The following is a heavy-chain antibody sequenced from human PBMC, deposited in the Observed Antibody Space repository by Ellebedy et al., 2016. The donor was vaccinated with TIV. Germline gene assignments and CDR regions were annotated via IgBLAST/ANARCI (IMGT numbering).Heavy chain of an antibody. CDR2: ITSDGSST. D-gene: IGHD3-10*01. V-gene: IGHV3-74*01. CDR1: GFTFSSNW. Sequence: PGGSLRLSCAASGFTFSSNWMHWVRQAPGKGLVWVSRITSDGSSTDYSDSVKGRFTISRDNAKNTLYLQMNSLRAEDTAVYFCASLHYYHNYFDYWGQGTPVTVSS. CDR3: ASLHYYHNYFDY. J-gene: IGHJ4*02.